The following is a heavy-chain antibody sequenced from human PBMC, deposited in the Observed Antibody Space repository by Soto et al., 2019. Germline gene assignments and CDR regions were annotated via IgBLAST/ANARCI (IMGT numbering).Heavy chain of an antibody. CDR3: ARDQDDSIVYQNYHYATHV. CDR2: IIPIFGTA. CDR1: GGTFSSYA. Sequence: ASVKVSCKASGGTFSSYAISWVRQAPGQGLEWMGGIIPIFGTANYAQKFQGRVTITADESTSTAYMELSSLRSEDTAVYYCARDQDDSIVYQNYHYATHVSDTAPTVTVSA. D-gene: IGHD3-22*01. J-gene: IGHJ6*04. V-gene: IGHV1-69*13.